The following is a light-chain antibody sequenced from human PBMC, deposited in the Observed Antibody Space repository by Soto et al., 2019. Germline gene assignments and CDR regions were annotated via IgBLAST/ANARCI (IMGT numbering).Light chain of an antibody. CDR3: SSFTRNSIRV. J-gene: IGLJ3*02. CDR2: DVT. Sequence: QSALAQPASVSGSPGQSITISCNGTSSDVGAYNYVSWYQQHPGKVPKVIIYDVTNRPSGVSSRFSGSKSGNTASLTISGLQAEDEADYYCSSFTRNSIRVFGGGTKLTVL. CDR1: SSDVGAYNY. V-gene: IGLV2-14*03.